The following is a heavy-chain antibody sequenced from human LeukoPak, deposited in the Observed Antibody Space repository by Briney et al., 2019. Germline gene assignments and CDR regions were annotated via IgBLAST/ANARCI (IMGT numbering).Heavy chain of an antibody. J-gene: IGHJ4*02. D-gene: IGHD3-10*01. Sequence: PGGSLRLSCAASGFTFSSYEMNWVRQAPGKGLEWVSSISSSSSYIYYADSVKGRFTISRDNAKNSLYLQMNSLRAEDTAVYYCARDLRLRGGVFDYWGQGTLVTVSS. CDR2: ISSSSSYI. CDR1: GFTFSSYE. CDR3: ARDLRLRGGVFDY. V-gene: IGHV3-21*01.